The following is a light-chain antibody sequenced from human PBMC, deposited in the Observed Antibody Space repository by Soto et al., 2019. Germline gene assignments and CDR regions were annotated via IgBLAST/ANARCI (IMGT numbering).Light chain of an antibody. CDR3: QQYGSSQWS. V-gene: IGKV3-20*01. Sequence: EIVLTQSPGTLSLSPGERATLSCRASQSVSSSYLAWYQQKPGQAPRLLTYGGSSRATGIPDRFSGSGSGTDFTLTSSRLEPEDFAVYYCQQYGSSQWSFGQGTKVEVK. CDR2: GGS. CDR1: QSVSSSY. J-gene: IGKJ1*01.